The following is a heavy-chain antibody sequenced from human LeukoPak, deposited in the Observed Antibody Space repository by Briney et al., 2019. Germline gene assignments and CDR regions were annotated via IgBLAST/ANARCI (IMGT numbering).Heavy chain of an antibody. V-gene: IGHV4-34*01. CDR2: INHSGST. CDR1: GGSFSGYY. Sequence: MTSGTLSLTCAVYGGSFSGYYWSWIRQPPGKGLEWIGEINHSGSTNYNPSLKSRVTISVDTSKNQFSLKLSSVTAADTAVYYCARGVSRYSSGWYGPSWFDPWGRGTLVTVSS. D-gene: IGHD6-19*01. CDR3: ARGVSRYSSGWYGPSWFDP. J-gene: IGHJ5*02.